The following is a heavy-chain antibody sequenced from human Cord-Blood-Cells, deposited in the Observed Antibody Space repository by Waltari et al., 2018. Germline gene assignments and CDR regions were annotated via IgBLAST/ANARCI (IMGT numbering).Heavy chain of an antibody. Sequence: QVQLVQSGAEVKKPGASVKVSCKASGYTFTSYGISWVRQAPGQGLEWMGWISAYNRNTNQTQKRRGRVTMTTDTATSTAYMGLRSLGSDDAAEYYCARDGRYSGYDWFDPWGQGTLVTVSS. D-gene: IGHD5-12*01. V-gene: IGHV1-18*04. CDR2: ISAYNRNT. J-gene: IGHJ5*02. CDR3: ARDGRYSGYDWFDP. CDR1: GYTFTSYG.